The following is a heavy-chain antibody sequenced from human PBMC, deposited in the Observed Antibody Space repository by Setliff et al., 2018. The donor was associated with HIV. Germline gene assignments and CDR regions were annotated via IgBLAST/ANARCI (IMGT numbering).Heavy chain of an antibody. J-gene: IGHJ4*02. CDR2: IYYSGST. D-gene: IGHD3-22*01. CDR1: GGSVSSGSYY. V-gene: IGHV4-61*01. CDR3: GRTSYYDSSGFYVSD. Sequence: PSETLSLTCTVSGGSVSSGSYYWSWIRQPPGKGLEWIGYIYYSGSTNYNPSLKSRVTMSVDTSKNQFSLKLSSVTAADTAVYYCGRTSYYDSSGFYVSDWGQGTLVTVSS.